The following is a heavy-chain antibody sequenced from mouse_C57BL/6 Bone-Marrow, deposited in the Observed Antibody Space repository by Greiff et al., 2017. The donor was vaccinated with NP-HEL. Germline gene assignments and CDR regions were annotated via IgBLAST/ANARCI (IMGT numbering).Heavy chain of an antibody. CDR2: IHPNSGST. Sequence: QVQLQQPGAELVKPGASVKLSCKASGYTFTSYWMHWVKQRPGQGLEWIGMIHPNSGSTNYNEKFKSKATLTVDKSSSTAYMQLSSLTSEDSAVYYCARGALRSYYFDYWGQGTTLTVSS. V-gene: IGHV1-64*01. CDR3: ARGALRSYYFDY. D-gene: IGHD1-1*01. J-gene: IGHJ2*01. CDR1: GYTFTSYW.